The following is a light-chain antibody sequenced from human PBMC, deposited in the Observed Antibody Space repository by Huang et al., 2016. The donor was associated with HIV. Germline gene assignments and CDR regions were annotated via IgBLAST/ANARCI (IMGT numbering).Light chain of an antibody. J-gene: IGKJ3*01. CDR1: QSVSAN. Sequence: EIVMTQSPATLSVSPGERATLSCRASQSVSANVAWYQQKPGQAPRLLIYGASTRATGLPARFSGSGAGTEFTLTISSRQSEDFAFYYCQQYDNWPLTFGPGTKVDIK. CDR2: GAS. V-gene: IGKV3-15*01. CDR3: QQYDNWPLT.